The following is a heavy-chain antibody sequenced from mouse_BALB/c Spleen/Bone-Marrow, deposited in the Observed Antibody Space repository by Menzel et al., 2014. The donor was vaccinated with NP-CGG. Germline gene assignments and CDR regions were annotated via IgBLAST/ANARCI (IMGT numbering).Heavy chain of an antibody. V-gene: IGHV1-14*01. CDR1: GYTFTSYV. CDR2: INPYNDGT. CDR3: ARRGRIAEALGY. D-gene: IGHD6-1*01. Sequence: EVHLVESGPEQVKPGASVKMSCKASGYTFTSYVMHWVKQKPGQGLECIGYINPYNDGTKYNEKFKGKATLTSDKSSSTAYMELSSLTSEDSAVYYCARRGRIAEALGYWGQGTTLTVSS. J-gene: IGHJ2*01.